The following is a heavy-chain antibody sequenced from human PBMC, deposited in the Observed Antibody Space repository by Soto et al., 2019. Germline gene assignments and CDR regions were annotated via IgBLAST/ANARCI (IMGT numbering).Heavy chain of an antibody. CDR3: TTEPGHY. J-gene: IGHJ4*02. CDR2: IRTKVNSYAT. D-gene: IGHD3-10*01. CDR1: GFTFSGSA. Sequence: EVQLVESGGGWVQPGGSLKLSCAASGFTFSGSAMHWVRQASGKGLEWVGRIRTKVNSYATTYGASVKGRFTISRDDSKNTTYLQMNSLKTEDTAVYYCTTEPGHYWGQGTLVTVSS. V-gene: IGHV3-73*01.